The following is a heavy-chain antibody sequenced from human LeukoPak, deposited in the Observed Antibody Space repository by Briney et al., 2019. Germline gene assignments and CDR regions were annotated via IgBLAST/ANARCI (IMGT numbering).Heavy chain of an antibody. Sequence: GGSLRLSCAASGFTFSSYGMHWVRQAPGKGLEWVAFIRYDGSNKYYADSVKGRFTISRDNSKNTLYLQMNSLRAEDTAVYYCARVFRQHDPNPGIAVAGDGIDYWGQGTLVTVSS. CDR3: ARVFRQHDPNPGIAVAGDGIDY. J-gene: IGHJ4*02. CDR1: GFTFSSYG. V-gene: IGHV3-30*02. D-gene: IGHD6-19*01. CDR2: IRYDGSNK.